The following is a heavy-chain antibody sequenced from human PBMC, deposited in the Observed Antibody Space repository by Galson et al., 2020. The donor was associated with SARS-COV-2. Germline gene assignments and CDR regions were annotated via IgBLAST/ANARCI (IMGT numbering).Heavy chain of an antibody. D-gene: IGHD4-17*01. Sequence: SETLSLTCAVSGTSISSGSYSWNWIRQPPGKGLEWIGYISHSGGTYYNPSLKSRVTISGDRSKNQFSLRLSSVTAADTAVYYCARLHYGEYAPEAFDIWGLGTRVTVAS. CDR3: ARLHYGEYAPEAFDI. V-gene: IGHV4-30-2*01. CDR1: GTSISSGSYS. J-gene: IGHJ3*02. CDR2: ISHSGGT.